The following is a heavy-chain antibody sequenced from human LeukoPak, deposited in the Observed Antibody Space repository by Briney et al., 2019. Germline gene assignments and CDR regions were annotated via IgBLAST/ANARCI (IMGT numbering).Heavy chain of an antibody. Sequence: ASVKVSCKASGYTLTGYYMHWVRQAPGQGLEWMGWINPNSGGTNYAQKFQGRVTMTRDTSIGTAYMELSRLRSDDTAVYYCARGRARCQLPPNWFDPWGQGTLVTVSS. CDR2: INPNSGGT. J-gene: IGHJ5*02. CDR1: GYTLTGYY. CDR3: ARGRARCQLPPNWFDP. V-gene: IGHV1-2*02. D-gene: IGHD2-2*01.